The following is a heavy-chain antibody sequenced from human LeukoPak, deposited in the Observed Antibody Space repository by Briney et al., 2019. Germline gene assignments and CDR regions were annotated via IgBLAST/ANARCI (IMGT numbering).Heavy chain of an antibody. CDR1: GFTFGDYA. J-gene: IGHJ4*02. CDR2: IRSKAYGGTT. D-gene: IGHD6-19*01. CDR3: TREIAVAGFDY. Sequence: PGGSLRLTCTASGFTFGDYAMSWVRQAPGKGLEWVGFIRSKAYGGTTEYAASVKGRFTISRDDSKSIAYLQMNSLKTEDTAVYYCTREIAVAGFDYWGQGTLVTVSS. V-gene: IGHV3-49*04.